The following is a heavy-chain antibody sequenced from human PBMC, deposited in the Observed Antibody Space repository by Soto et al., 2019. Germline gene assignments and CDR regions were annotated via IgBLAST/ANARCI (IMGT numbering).Heavy chain of an antibody. D-gene: IGHD2-15*01. CDR2: ISTYNENT. J-gene: IGHJ6*02. CDR3: AREGYCSSGSCALYSHDYFGMDV. Sequence: QVHLVQSGAEVKKPGASVKVSCKASGYTFSRYGVTWVRQAPGQGLEWMGWISTYNENTKYAQKCQGRVTMTTDTSTSTAYMELRSLTSDDTAVYYCAREGYCSSGSCALYSHDYFGMDVWGQGTTVTVSS. V-gene: IGHV1-18*01. CDR1: GYTFSRYG.